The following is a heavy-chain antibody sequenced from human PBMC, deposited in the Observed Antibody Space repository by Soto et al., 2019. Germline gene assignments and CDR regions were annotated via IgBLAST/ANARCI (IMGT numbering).Heavy chain of an antibody. CDR3: ARETTTVSSDYYYYYMDV. J-gene: IGHJ6*03. V-gene: IGHV4-59*01. CDR1: GGSISTYY. Sequence: SETLSLTCTVSGGSISTYYWNWIRQPPGKGLEWIGYIYYSGNTNYNPSLKSRVTISIDTSKNQFSLRLIPVTAADTAVYYCARETTTVSSDYYYYYMDVWGKGATVTVSS. D-gene: IGHD4-17*01. CDR2: IYYSGNT.